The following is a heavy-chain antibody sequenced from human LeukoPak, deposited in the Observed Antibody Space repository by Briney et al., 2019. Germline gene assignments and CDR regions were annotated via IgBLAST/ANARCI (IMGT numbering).Heavy chain of an antibody. Sequence: GGSLRLSCTVSGFTVSSNSMSWVRQAPGKGLEWVSFIYSDNTHYSDSVKGRFTISRDNSKNTLYLQMNSLRAEDTVVYYCARRAGAYSHPYDYWGQGTLVTVSS. CDR2: IYSDNT. CDR1: GFTVSSNS. D-gene: IGHD4/OR15-4a*01. CDR3: ARRAGAYSHPYDY. V-gene: IGHV3-53*01. J-gene: IGHJ4*02.